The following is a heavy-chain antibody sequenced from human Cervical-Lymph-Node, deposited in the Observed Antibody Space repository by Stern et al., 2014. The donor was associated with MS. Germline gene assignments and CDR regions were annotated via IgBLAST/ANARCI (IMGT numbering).Heavy chain of an antibody. V-gene: IGHV3-21*01. J-gene: IGHJ4*02. Sequence: EMQLVESGGGLVKPGGSLRLSCAASGFTFSNYSMSWVRQAPGQGLEWVSSITSTSTYTYYADSVRGRFTISRDNAKKSLYLQMNSLRAEDTAVYYCGGNYWGQGTLVTVSS. CDR1: GFTFSNYS. CDR3: GGNY. CDR2: ITSTSTYT.